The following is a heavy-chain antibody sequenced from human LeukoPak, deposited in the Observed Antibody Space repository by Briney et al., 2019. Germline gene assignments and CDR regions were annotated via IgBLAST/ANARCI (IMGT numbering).Heavy chain of an antibody. CDR3: ARGLQWFGIVVVPAGFDY. CDR1: GGSISSYY. Sequence: PSETLSLTCTVSGGSISSYYWSWIRQPPGKGLEWIGYIYYSGSTNYNPSLKSRVTISVDTSKNQFSLKLSSVTAADTAVYYCARGLQWFGIVVVPAGFDYWGQGTLVTVSS. V-gene: IGHV4-59*12. J-gene: IGHJ4*02. CDR2: IYYSGST. D-gene: IGHD2-2*01.